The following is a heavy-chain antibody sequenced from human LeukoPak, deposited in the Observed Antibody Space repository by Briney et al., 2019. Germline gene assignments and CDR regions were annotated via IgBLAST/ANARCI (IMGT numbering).Heavy chain of an antibody. CDR2: ISSSSSYI. D-gene: IGHD3-10*01. CDR3: ASFRSGSYPRLDY. CDR1: GLTFSSYS. Sequence: GGALRLSCAASGLTFSSYSMNWVRQAPGKGLDGVASISSSSSYIYYADSVKGRFTISRDNAKNSLYLQMNSLRAEDTAVYYCASFRSGSYPRLDYWGQGTLVTVSS. V-gene: IGHV3-21*01. J-gene: IGHJ4*02.